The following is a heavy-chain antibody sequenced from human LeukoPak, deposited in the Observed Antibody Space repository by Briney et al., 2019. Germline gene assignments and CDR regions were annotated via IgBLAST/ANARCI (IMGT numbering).Heavy chain of an antibody. D-gene: IGHD4-23*01. CDR2: IYIDGST. Sequence: GGSLRLSCAASGFSVGSHYMTWVRQAPGQGLEWVSVIYIDGSTYYADSVEGRFTISRDNTKNTLYLQMNSLRPEDTAVYYCAKLPIYWGQGALVSVFS. CDR3: AKLPIY. V-gene: IGHV3-66*02. CDR1: GFSVGSHY. J-gene: IGHJ4*02.